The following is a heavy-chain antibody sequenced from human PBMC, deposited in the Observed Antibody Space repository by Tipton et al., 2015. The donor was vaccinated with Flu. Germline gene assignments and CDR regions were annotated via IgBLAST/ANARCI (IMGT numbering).Heavy chain of an antibody. D-gene: IGHD2-8*01. CDR2: ISAYNGNT. CDR1: GYTFTSYG. Sequence: QMQLVQSGAEVKKPGASVKVSCKASGYTFTSYGISWVRQAPGQGLEWMGWISAYNGNTNYAQKLQGRVTMTTDTSTSTAYMELRSLRSDDTAVYYCARIGYCTNGVCYTTVNLPDYWGQGTLVTVSS. CDR3: ARIGYCTNGVCYTTVNLPDY. V-gene: IGHV1-18*01. J-gene: IGHJ4*02.